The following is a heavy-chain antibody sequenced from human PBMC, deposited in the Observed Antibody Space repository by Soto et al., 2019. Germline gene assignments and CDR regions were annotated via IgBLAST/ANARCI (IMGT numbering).Heavy chain of an antibody. CDR1: RFTFSTYE. Sequence: GGSLRLSCAASRFTFSTYEMNWVRQAPGKGLEWVSYISSSGYTVYYADSVKGRFTISRDNTRNSLYLQMNSLRDEDTALYYCVRYCTTTLCNGVATRTFDYWGQGTLVTVSS. V-gene: IGHV3-48*03. CDR3: VRYCTTTLCNGVATRTFDY. D-gene: IGHD5-12*01. J-gene: IGHJ4*02. CDR2: ISSSGYTV.